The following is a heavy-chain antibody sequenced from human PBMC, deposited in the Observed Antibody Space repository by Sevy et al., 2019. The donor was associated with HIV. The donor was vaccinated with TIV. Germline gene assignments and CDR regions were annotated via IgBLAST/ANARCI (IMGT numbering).Heavy chain of an antibody. V-gene: IGHV1-24*01. CDR1: GSTLTKLS. J-gene: IGHJ4*02. D-gene: IGHD3-22*01. CDR2: FDPEDGET. CDR3: ATTKDYYDSSGSPFDY. Sequence: ASVKVSCKVSGSTLTKLSMHWVRQVPGKGLEWMVSFDPEDGETIYERKFQGRVNMTEDTSTDPAYMVLSGLRSEDTAVYYCATTKDYYDSSGSPFDYWGQGTLVTVSS.